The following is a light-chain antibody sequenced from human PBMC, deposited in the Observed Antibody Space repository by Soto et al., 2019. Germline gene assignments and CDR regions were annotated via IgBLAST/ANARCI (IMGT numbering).Light chain of an antibody. CDR1: LTIGDS. J-gene: IGKJ1*01. CDR2: AAS. Sequence: MTQSPATLSASVGDRVTITCRASLTIGDSLSWFQQKAGKPPRLLIYAASSLQSGVPSRFSGSGSGTDFTLTISSLQPEDFATYSCQQSYNSPQTFGRGTKVDIK. CDR3: QQSYNSPQT. V-gene: IGKV1-39*01.